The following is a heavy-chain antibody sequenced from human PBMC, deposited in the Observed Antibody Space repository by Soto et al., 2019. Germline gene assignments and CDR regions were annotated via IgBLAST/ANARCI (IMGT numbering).Heavy chain of an antibody. CDR2: IIAYNGNT. CDR1: GYTFTSYG. CDR3: AMEYCSSTSCYRDY. D-gene: IGHD2-2*02. J-gene: IGHJ4*02. Sequence: ASVKVSCKASGYTFTSYGISWVRQAPGQGLEWMGWIIAYNGNTNYAQKFQGRVTMTADKSTSTAYMELSSLRSEDTAVYYCAMEYCSSTSCYRDYWGQGTLVTVS. V-gene: IGHV1-18*01.